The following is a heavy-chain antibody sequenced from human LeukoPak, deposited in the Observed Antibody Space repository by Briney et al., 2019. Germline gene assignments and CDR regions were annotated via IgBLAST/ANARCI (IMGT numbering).Heavy chain of an antibody. J-gene: IGHJ5*02. CDR2: VSGSGGST. CDR1: GFTFSSYA. Sequence: PGGSLRLSCAASGFTFSSYAMSWVRQAPGKGLEWVSAVSGSGGSTYYADSVKGRFTISRDNSKNTLYLQMNSLRAEDTAVYYCAKDQAIFGVVLSWGQGTLVTVSS. CDR3: AKDQAIFGVVLS. V-gene: IGHV3-23*01. D-gene: IGHD3-3*01.